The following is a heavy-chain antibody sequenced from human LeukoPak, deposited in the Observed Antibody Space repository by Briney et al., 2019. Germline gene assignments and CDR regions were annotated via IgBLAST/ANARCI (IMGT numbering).Heavy chain of an antibody. V-gene: IGHV3-49*04. CDR3: TRERGGYVYVWGISNRPDY. CDR2: IRSKAFDGTT. J-gene: IGHJ4*02. D-gene: IGHD3-16*01. Sequence: GRSLRLSCIASGFTFGDYAMSWVRHAPGKGLEWVGFIRSKAFDGTTEYAAAVKGRFTISRDDSNTMGYLQMNSLKTEDTTVYYCTRERGGYVYVWGISNRPDYWGQGALVTVS. CDR1: GFTFGDYA.